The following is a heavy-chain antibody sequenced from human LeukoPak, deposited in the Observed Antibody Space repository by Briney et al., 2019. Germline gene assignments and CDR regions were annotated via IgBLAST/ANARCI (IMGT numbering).Heavy chain of an antibody. D-gene: IGHD4-23*01. CDR3: ARYCGGNSACDY. Sequence: GGSLRLSCAASGFTFSSYSMNWVRQAPGKGLEWVSYITSSSSSTIYYADSVKGRFTISRDNAKNSLYLQMNSLRAEDTAVYYCARYCGGNSACDYWGQGTLVTVSS. J-gene: IGHJ4*02. CDR2: ITSSSSSTI. CDR1: GFTFSSYS. V-gene: IGHV3-48*01.